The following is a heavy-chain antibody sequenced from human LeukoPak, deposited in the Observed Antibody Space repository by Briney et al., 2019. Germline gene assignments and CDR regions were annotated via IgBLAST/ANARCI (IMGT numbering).Heavy chain of an antibody. V-gene: IGHV4-30-2*01. CDR2: IYHSGST. Sequence: SETLSLTCTVSGGSISSGGYYWSWIRQPPGKGLEWIGYIYHSGSTYYNPSLKSRVTISVDRSKNQFSLKLSSVTAADTAVYYCARESGGTDMDVWGKGTTVTVSS. CDR1: GGSISSGGYY. CDR3: ARESGGTDMDV. J-gene: IGHJ6*03.